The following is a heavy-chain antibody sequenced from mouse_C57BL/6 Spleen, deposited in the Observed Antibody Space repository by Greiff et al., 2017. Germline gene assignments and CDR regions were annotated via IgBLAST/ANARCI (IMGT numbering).Heavy chain of an antibody. CDR1: GYAFTNYL. CDR2: INPGSGGT. Sequence: VQLQQSGAELVRPGTSVKVSCKASGYAFTNYLIEWVKQRPGQGLEWIGVINPGSGGTNYNEKFKGKATLTADKSSSTAYMQLSSLTSEDSAVYFCARYYYGSSYCAMDYWGQGTSVTVSS. D-gene: IGHD1-1*01. CDR3: ARYYYGSSYCAMDY. J-gene: IGHJ4*01. V-gene: IGHV1-54*01.